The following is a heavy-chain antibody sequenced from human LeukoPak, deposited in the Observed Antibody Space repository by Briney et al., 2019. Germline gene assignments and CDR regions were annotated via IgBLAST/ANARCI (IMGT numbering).Heavy chain of an antibody. CDR1: GFTFSDYY. Sequence: GGSLRLSCAASGFTFSDYYMSWIRQAPGKGLEWVSYISSSSSYTNYADSVKGRFTISRDNAKNSLYLQMNSLRAEDTAVYYYARDKEESSGWYAYYYYGMDVWGKGTTVTVSS. V-gene: IGHV3-11*06. J-gene: IGHJ6*04. D-gene: IGHD6-19*01. CDR3: ARDKEESSGWYAYYYYGMDV. CDR2: ISSSSSYT.